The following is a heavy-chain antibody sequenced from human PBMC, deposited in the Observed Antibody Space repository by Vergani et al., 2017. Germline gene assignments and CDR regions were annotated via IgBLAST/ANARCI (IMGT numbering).Heavy chain of an antibody. CDR1: GYSFTSYW. CDR3: AVGYCSGGSCHSGYYYGMDV. D-gene: IGHD2-15*01. V-gene: IGHV5-10-1*01. Sequence: EVQLVQSGAEVKKPGESLKISCKGSGYSFTSYWISWVRQMPGKGLEWMGRIDPSDSYTNYSPSFQGHVTISADKTISTAYLQWSSLKASDTAMYYCAVGYCSGGSCHSGYYYGMDVWGQGTTVTVSS. CDR2: IDPSDSYT. J-gene: IGHJ6*02.